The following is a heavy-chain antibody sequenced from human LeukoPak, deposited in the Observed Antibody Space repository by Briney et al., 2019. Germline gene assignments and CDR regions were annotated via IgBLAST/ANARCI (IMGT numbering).Heavy chain of an antibody. D-gene: IGHD7-27*01. V-gene: IGHV4-59*08. CDR2: IYYSGST. CDR1: GGSISSYY. J-gene: IGHJ6*02. CDR3: ARQRSLTGNYYYYDMDV. Sequence: PSETLSLTCTVSGGSISSYYWSWIRQPPGKGLEWIGYIYYSGSTNYNPSLKSRVTISVDTSKNQFSLKLSSVTAADTAVYYCARQRSLTGNYYYYDMDVWGQGTTVTVSS.